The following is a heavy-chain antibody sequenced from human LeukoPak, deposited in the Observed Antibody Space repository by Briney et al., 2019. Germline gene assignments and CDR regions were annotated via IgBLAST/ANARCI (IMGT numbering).Heavy chain of an antibody. CDR1: GYTFTSYY. CDR2: INPSGGTT. J-gene: IGHJ6*02. D-gene: IGHD2-2*01. Sequence: AASVKVSFKASGYTFTSYYMHWVRQAPGQGLEWMGIINPSGGTTTFAQNFQGRVTVTGDTSTSTVYMELSSLSSEDTAVYYCARPTSIIPASNIYYYYYAMDVWGQGTTVTVSS. CDR3: ARPTSIIPASNIYYYYYAMDV. V-gene: IGHV1-46*01.